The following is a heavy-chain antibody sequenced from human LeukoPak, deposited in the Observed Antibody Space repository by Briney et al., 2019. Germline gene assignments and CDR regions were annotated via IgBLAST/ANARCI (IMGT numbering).Heavy chain of an antibody. J-gene: IGHJ4*02. V-gene: IGHV3-30*02. CDR3: AKERVDWRYFDY. D-gene: IGHD3-9*01. CDR2: IRYDGSNK. CDR1: GFTFSSYG. Sequence: PGGSLRLSCAASGFTFSSYGMHWVRQAPGKGLEWVVFIRYDGSNKYYADSVKGRFTISRDNSKNTLYLHVNSLRPEDTAVYYCAKERVDWRYFDYWGQGTLVTVSS.